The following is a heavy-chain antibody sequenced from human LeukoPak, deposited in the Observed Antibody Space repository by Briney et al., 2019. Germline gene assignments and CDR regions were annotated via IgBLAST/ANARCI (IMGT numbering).Heavy chain of an antibody. CDR1: GFSFGSYG. J-gene: IGHJ4*02. Sequence: GGSLRLSCAASGFSFGSYGMRWVRQAPGKGLEWVAVISHEGSNQYYADSVRGRFTISRDNSRNMVYLEMNSPRAEDTAVYFCARTREQWQVLDYWGQGTLVTVSS. D-gene: IGHD6-19*01. CDR3: ARTREQWQVLDY. V-gene: IGHV3-30*03. CDR2: ISHEGSNQ.